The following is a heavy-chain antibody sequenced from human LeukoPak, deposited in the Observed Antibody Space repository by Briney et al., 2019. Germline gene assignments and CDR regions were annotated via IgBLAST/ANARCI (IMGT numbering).Heavy chain of an antibody. CDR1: GFTFSSYS. CDR3: AKVVRGVTDYMDV. CDR2: ISSSSSTI. J-gene: IGHJ6*03. D-gene: IGHD3-10*01. V-gene: IGHV3-48*01. Sequence: GGSLRLSCAASGFTFSSYSMNWVRQAPGKGLEWVSYISSSSSTIYYADSVKGRFTISRDNAKNSLYLQMNSLRAEDTAVYYCAKVVRGVTDYMDVWGKGTTVTVSS.